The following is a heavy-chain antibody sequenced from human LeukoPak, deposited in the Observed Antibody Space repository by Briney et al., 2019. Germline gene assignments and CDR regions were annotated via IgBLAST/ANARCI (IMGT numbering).Heavy chain of an antibody. D-gene: IGHD2-2*01. V-gene: IGHV4-39*01. Sequence: SETLSLTCSVSGGSISSSSNYWGWIRQPPGKGLEWIGSIYYGGSTYYSSSLQSRVTISVDTSKSQFSLNLTSVTAADTAVYYCARHGGGYCGTNSCWSLNWFDPWGQGTVVTVSS. J-gene: IGHJ5*02. CDR3: ARHGGGYCGTNSCWSLNWFDP. CDR2: IYYGGST. CDR1: GGSISSSSNY.